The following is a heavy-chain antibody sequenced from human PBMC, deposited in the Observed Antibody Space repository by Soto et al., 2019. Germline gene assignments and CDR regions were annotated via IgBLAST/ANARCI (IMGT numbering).Heavy chain of an antibody. CDR2: ISAYNGNT. Sequence: GASVKVSCKASGYTFTGYGISWVRQAPGQGLEWMGWISAYNGNTNYAQKLQGRVTMTTDTSTSTAYMELRSLRSDDTAVYYCARTAEDDILTGYYPNYFDYWGQGTLVTVSS. V-gene: IGHV1-18*01. CDR1: GYTFTGYG. J-gene: IGHJ4*02. D-gene: IGHD3-9*01. CDR3: ARTAEDDILTGYYPNYFDY.